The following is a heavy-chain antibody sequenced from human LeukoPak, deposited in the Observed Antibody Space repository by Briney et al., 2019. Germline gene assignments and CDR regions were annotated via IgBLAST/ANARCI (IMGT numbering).Heavy chain of an antibody. Sequence: ASVKVSCKASGYILSRYAMNWVRQAPGQRLEWMGWINAGNGNTKYSQKFQGRVTITRDTSASTAYIGLSSLRSEDTAVYYCARESWLDTAIYFDYWGQGTLVTVSS. V-gene: IGHV1-3*01. CDR1: GYILSRYA. CDR3: ARESWLDTAIYFDY. J-gene: IGHJ4*02. CDR2: INAGNGNT. D-gene: IGHD5-18*01.